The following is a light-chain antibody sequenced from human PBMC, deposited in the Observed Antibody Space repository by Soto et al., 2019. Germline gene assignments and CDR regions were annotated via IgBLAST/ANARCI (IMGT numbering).Light chain of an antibody. V-gene: IGLV2-14*03. CDR1: SSDIGGSNY. CDR2: DVN. CDR3: TSYTRSALYV. J-gene: IGLJ1*01. Sequence: QSVLTQPASVSGSPGQSITVSCTGTSSDIGGSNYVSWYQQHPGKAPRLIIYDVNNRPSGVAARFSGSKSGNTASLTISGLQAEDEADYYCTSYTRSALYVFGTGTNVTVL.